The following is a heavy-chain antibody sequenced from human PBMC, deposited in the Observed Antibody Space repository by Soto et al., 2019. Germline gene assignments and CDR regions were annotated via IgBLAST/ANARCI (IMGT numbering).Heavy chain of an antibody. CDR1: GGSISSSSYY. D-gene: IGHD3-9*01. CDR2: IYHSGST. J-gene: IGHJ4*02. V-gene: IGHV4-39*01. CDR3: AGHATGGLRYFDWLLNPFDY. Sequence: SSETLSLTCTVSGGSISSSSYYWGWIRQPPGKGLEWIGSIYHSGSTYYNPSLKSRVTISVDTSKNQFSLKLSSVTAADTAVYYCAGHATGGLRYFDWLLNPFDYWGQGTLVTVS.